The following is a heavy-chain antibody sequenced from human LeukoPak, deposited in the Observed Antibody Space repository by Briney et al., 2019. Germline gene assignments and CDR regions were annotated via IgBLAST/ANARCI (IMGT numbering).Heavy chain of an antibody. CDR1: GGSISSYY. V-gene: IGHV4-4*07. D-gene: IGHD4-17*01. CDR2: IYTSGTI. Sequence: SETLSLTCTVSGGSISSYYWSWIRQPAGTALEWIGRIYTSGTITYNPSLKSRVTMSVDTSKNQFSLKLSSVTAADTAVYYCARTDYGDYFDYWGQGTLVTVSS. J-gene: IGHJ4*02. CDR3: ARTDYGDYFDY.